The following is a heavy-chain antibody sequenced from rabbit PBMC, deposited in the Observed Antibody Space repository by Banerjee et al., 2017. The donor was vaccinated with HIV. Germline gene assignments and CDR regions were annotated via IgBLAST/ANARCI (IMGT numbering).Heavy chain of an antibody. D-gene: IGHD8-1*01. CDR1: GIDFSIHYY. CDR2: IYTSSGIT. CDR3: ASVGSSYSTGIKL. J-gene: IGHJ4*01. V-gene: IGHV1S43*01. Sequence: QEQLVESGGGLVQPGGTLTLTCKASGIDFSIHYYMCWVRQAPGKGLEYIACIYTSSGITDYASWVNGRFTISRSTSLNTVDLKMTSLTAADTATYFCASVGSSYSTGIKLWGQGTLVTVS.